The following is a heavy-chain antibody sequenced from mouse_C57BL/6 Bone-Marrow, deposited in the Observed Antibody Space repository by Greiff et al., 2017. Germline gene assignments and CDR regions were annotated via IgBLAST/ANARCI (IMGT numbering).Heavy chain of an antibody. V-gene: IGHV1-64*01. D-gene: IGHD2-3*01. CDR1: GYTFTSYW. CDR3: ASPDGYYLYYYAMDY. Sequence: QVQLKQPGAELVKPGASVKLSCKASGYTFTSYWMHWVKQRPGQGLEWIGMIHPNSGSTNYNEKFKSKATLTVDKSSSTAYMQLSSLTSEDSAVYYCASPDGYYLYYYAMDYWGQGTSVTVSS. J-gene: IGHJ4*01. CDR2: IHPNSGST.